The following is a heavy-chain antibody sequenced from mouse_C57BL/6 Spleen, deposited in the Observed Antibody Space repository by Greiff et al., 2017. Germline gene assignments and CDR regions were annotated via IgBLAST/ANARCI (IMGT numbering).Heavy chain of an antibody. CDR1: GFTFSSYA. Sequence: EVHLVESGGGLVKPGGSLKLSCAASGFTFSSYAMSWVRQTPEKRLEWVATISDGGSYTYYPDNVKGRFTLSRDNTKNNLYLQMSHLKSEDTAMYYWARWGDCDVGAYWGQGTLVTVSA. CDR3: ARWGDCDVGAY. V-gene: IGHV5-4*01. J-gene: IGHJ3*01. CDR2: ISDGGSYT.